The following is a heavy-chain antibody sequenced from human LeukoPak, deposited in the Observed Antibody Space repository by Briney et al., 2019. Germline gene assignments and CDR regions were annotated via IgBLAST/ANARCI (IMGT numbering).Heavy chain of an antibody. V-gene: IGHV4-61*02. CDR1: GGSISSGSYY. D-gene: IGHD1-26*01. CDR3: ARERGSYPWYFDY. Sequence: PSETLSLTCTVSGGSISSGSYYWRWLRQPAGKGLEWIGRIYTRGSTNYNPSLKSRVTISVDTSKNQFSLKLSSVTAADTAVYYCARERGSYPWYFDYWGQGTLVTVSS. CDR2: IYTRGST. J-gene: IGHJ4*02.